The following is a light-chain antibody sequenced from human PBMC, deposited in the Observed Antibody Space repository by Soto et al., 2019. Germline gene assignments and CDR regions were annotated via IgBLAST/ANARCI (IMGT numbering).Light chain of an antibody. CDR2: EVT. V-gene: IGLV2-14*01. CDR1: SSDVGNGYDS. Sequence: QSVLTQPASVSGSPGQSITISCSGSSSDVGNGYDSVSWYQQHPGKAPKLIIYEVTNRPSGVSSRFSGSKSGNTASLTVSGLLAEDEADYYCSSYAGSSNVFGTGTKVTV. J-gene: IGLJ1*01. CDR3: SSYAGSSNV.